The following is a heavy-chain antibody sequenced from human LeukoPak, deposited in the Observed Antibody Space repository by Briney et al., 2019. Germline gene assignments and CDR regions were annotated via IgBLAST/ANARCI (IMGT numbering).Heavy chain of an antibody. CDR1: GDSVSSNSAA. Sequence: SQTLSLTCAISGDSVSSNSAAWNWIRQSPSRGLEWLGRTYYRSKWYNDYAVSVKSRITINPDTSKNQFSLRLNSVTPEDTAVYYCARGPYSGSYRTDVAFDYWGQGTLVTVSS. V-gene: IGHV6-1*01. CDR3: ARGPYSGSYRTDVAFDY. J-gene: IGHJ4*02. CDR2: TYYRSKWYN. D-gene: IGHD1-26*01.